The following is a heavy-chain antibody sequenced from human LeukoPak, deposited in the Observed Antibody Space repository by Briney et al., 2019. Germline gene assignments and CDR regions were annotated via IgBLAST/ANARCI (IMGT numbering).Heavy chain of an antibody. V-gene: IGHV4-59*01. Sequence: SETLSLTCTVSGDSISTYYWSWIRQPPGKGLEWIGYVFHSGSTNYNPSLKSRVTISVDTSKNQFSLILTSVTAADTAVYYCAREQSGTRGWYTVDYWGQGTLVTVSS. CDR1: GDSISTYY. CDR2: VFHSGST. J-gene: IGHJ4*02. D-gene: IGHD6-19*01. CDR3: AREQSGTRGWYTVDY.